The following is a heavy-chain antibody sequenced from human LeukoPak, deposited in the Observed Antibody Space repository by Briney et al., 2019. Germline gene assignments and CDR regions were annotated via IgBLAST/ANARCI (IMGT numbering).Heavy chain of an antibody. J-gene: IGHJ5*02. Sequence: GESLKISCKGSGYSFTSYWIGWVRQMPGKGLEGMGSIYPGDSDTRYSPSFQGQVTISADKSISTAYLQWSSLKASDTAMYYCARQFYGSTSPNWFDPWGQGTLVTVSS. CDR2: IYPGDSDT. V-gene: IGHV5-51*01. CDR3: ARQFYGSTSPNWFDP. D-gene: IGHD2-2*01. CDR1: GYSFTSYW.